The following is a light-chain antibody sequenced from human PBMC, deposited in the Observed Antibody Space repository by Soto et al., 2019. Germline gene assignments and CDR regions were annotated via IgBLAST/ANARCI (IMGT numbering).Light chain of an antibody. J-gene: IGKJ4*01. CDR1: QSISTY. Sequence: EIVLTQSPATLSLSPGEIATLSCRASQSISTYLAWYQQKPGQAPRLLIYDVSKRAAGVPARFIGSGSGTDFTLTISSLEPEDFAVYYCQQRSNWPPGLTFGGGTKVEI. CDR3: QQRSNWPPGLT. CDR2: DVS. V-gene: IGKV3-11*01.